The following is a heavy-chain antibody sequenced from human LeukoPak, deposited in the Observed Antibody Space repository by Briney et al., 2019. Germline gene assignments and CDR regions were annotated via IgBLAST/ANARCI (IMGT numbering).Heavy chain of an antibody. Sequence: PSETLSLTCAVYGGPFSGYYWSWIRQPPGKGLEWIGEINHSGSTNYNPSLKSRVTISVDTSKNQFSLKLSSVTAADTAVYYCARKRYRDYYDSSGYSYPVDYWGQGTLVTVSS. CDR1: GGPFSGYY. D-gene: IGHD3-22*01. CDR3: ARKRYRDYYDSSGYSYPVDY. CDR2: INHSGST. V-gene: IGHV4-34*01. J-gene: IGHJ4*02.